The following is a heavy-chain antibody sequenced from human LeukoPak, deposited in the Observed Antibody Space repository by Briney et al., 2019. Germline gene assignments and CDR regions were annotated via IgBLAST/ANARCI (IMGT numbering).Heavy chain of an antibody. J-gene: IGHJ5*02. CDR3: ARVPVTVIRGGFWYDP. V-gene: IGHV4-61*01. CDR1: GDSISSYHWSTYY. CDR2: IYNRGST. Sequence: SETLSLTCTVSGDSISSYHWSTYYWSWIRQPPGKGLESIGYIYNRGSTNYNPSLRSRVTMSIDTSANQFSLRLSSVTAADTAVYYCARVPVTVIRGGFWYDPWGQGILVTVSS. D-gene: IGHD3-10*01.